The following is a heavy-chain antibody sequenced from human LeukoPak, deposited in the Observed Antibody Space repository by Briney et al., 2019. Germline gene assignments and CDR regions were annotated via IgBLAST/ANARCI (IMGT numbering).Heavy chain of an antibody. V-gene: IGHV4-59*11. D-gene: IGHD3-10*01. J-gene: IGHJ4*02. Sequence: LETLSLTCTVSGGSLSGHYWSWIRQPPGKRLEWIGYVSYTGRTKYNPSLQSRVTISLDTSKNQFSLKLSSVTAADTAVYYCARASDSGSYYGIDYWGQGTLVTVSS. CDR1: GGSLSGHY. CDR2: VSYTGRT. CDR3: ARASDSGSYYGIDY.